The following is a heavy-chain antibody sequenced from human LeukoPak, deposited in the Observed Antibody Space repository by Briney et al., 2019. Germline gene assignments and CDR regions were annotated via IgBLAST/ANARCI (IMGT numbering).Heavy chain of an antibody. Sequence: GGSLRLSCAASGFTFSSYAMSWVRQAPGKGLEWVSAISGSGGSTYYADSVKGRFTISRDNSKNTLYLQMNSLRAEDTAVYYCAPPPKGQLEPPGIVWGQGTMVTVSS. CDR1: GFTFSSYA. CDR3: APPPKGQLEPPGIV. CDR2: ISGSGGST. D-gene: IGHD1-1*01. J-gene: IGHJ3*01. V-gene: IGHV3-23*01.